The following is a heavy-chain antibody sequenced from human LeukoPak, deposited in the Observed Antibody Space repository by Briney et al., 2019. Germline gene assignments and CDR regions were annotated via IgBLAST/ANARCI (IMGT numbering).Heavy chain of an antibody. D-gene: IGHD2-8*01. CDR2: IRSKANSYAT. V-gene: IGHV3-73*01. Sequence: PGGSLRLSCVASGFSFSGSAIPWVRQASGKGLEWVGRIRSKANSYATAYAASVKGRFTISRDDSNNTAYLQMNSLKTEDTAVYYCTKMATSDYWGQGTLVTVSS. J-gene: IGHJ4*02. CDR3: TKMATSDY. CDR1: GFSFSGSA.